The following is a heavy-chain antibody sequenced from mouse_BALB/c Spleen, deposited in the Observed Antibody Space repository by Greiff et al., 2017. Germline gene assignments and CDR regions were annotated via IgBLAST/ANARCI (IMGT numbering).Heavy chain of an antibody. CDR1: GYAFSSSW. J-gene: IGHJ3*01. CDR2: IYPGDGDT. Sequence: QVQLQQSGPELVKPGASVKISCKASGYAFSSSWMNWVKQRPGQGLEWIGRIYPGDGDTNYNGKFKGKATLTADKSSSTAYMQLSSLTSVDSAVYFGAREGKGLAYWGQGTLVTVSA. V-gene: IGHV1-82*01. CDR3: AREGKGLAY. D-gene: IGHD3-3*01.